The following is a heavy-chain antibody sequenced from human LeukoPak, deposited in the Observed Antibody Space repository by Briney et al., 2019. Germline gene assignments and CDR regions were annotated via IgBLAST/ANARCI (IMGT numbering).Heavy chain of an antibody. Sequence: ASVKVSCKVSGYTFTGYYMHWVRQAPGQGLEWMGWINPNSGGTNYAQKFQGRVTMTRDTSISTAYMELSRLRSDDTAVYYCARDGAYCGGDCYPEAGGYWGQGTLVTVSS. D-gene: IGHD2-21*01. J-gene: IGHJ4*02. CDR1: GYTFTGYY. CDR3: ARDGAYCGGDCYPEAGGY. CDR2: INPNSGGT. V-gene: IGHV1-2*02.